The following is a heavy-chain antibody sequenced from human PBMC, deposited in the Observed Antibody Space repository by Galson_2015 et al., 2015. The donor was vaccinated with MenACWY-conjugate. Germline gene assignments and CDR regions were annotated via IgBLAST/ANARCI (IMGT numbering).Heavy chain of an antibody. CDR1: GFPFYSYW. CDR2: VKSDGREQ. V-gene: IGHV3-7*01. J-gene: IGHJ4*02. D-gene: IGHD3-3*02. CDR3: VRPIMTFVAVRSLDN. Sequence: ALRLACAAYGFPFYSYWMTWVRQAPGKGLEWVANVKSDGREQYYVDSVRGRFTISRDNAKNSLVLQMNSLRPEDTAVYYCVRPIMTFVAVRSLDNWGQGTVVTVSS.